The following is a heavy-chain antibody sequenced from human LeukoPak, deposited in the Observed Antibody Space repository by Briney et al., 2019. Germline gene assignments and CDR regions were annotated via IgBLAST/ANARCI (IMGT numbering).Heavy chain of an antibody. CDR3: AREFMIGSSLLRYFDY. J-gene: IGHJ4*02. V-gene: IGHV3-74*01. CDR1: GFTFSNYW. Sequence: GGSLRLSCAASGFTFSNYWIHWLRQAPGEGPVWVSRISPGGSITHFADSVEGRFTLSRDNAKSLVYLQMNSLRVEESAVYYCAREFMIGSSLLRYFDYWGQGTLVTVSA. D-gene: IGHD3-16*01. CDR2: ISPGGSIT.